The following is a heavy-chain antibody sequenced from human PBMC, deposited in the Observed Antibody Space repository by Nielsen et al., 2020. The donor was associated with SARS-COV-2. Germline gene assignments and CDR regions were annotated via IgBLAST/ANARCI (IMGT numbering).Heavy chain of an antibody. D-gene: IGHD3-22*01. CDR2: IKQDGSEK. Sequence: GESLKISCAASGFTFSSYWMSWVRQAPGKGLEWVANIKQDGSEKYYVDSVKGRFTISRDNAKNSLYLQMNSLRAEDTAVYYCARNHYDSSGYYGESFDIGGQGTMVTVSS. V-gene: IGHV3-7*01. J-gene: IGHJ3*02. CDR3: ARNHYDSSGYYGESFDI. CDR1: GFTFSSYW.